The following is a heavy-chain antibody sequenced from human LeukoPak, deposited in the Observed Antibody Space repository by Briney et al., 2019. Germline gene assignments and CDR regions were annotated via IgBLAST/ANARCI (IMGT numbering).Heavy chain of an antibody. CDR2: IYYSGST. Sequence: SETLSLTCTVSGGSISSYYWSWIRQPPGKGLEWIGYIYYSGSTNYNPSLKSRVTISVDTSKNQFSLKLSSVTAADTAVYYCARDAVPYYYGSGTNXFDYWGQGTLVTVSS. CDR1: GGSISSYY. V-gene: IGHV4-59*01. D-gene: IGHD3-10*01. CDR3: ARDAVPYYYGSGTNXFDY. J-gene: IGHJ4*02.